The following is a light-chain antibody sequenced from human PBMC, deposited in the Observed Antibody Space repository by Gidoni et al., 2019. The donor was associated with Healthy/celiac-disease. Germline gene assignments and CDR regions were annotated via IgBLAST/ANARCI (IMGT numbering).Light chain of an antibody. CDR3: QQSYSTPLT. CDR1: QSISSY. Sequence: DIKMTQSPSSLSASVGDRVTIPCRASQSISSYLNWYQQKPGKAPTLLIYAASSLQSGVPARFSGSGSGTDFTLTISSLQPEDFAAYYCQQSYSTPLTFXGXTKVEIK. V-gene: IGKV1-39*01. CDR2: AAS. J-gene: IGKJ4*01.